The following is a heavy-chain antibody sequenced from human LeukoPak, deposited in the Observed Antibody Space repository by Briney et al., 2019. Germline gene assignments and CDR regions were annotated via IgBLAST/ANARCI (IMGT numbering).Heavy chain of an antibody. CDR2: IYYSGST. J-gene: IGHJ4*02. CDR1: GGSISSYY. Sequence: SETLSLTCTVSGGSISSYYWSWIRQPPGKGLEWIGYIYYSGSTNYNPSLKSRVTISVDTSKNQFSLKLSSVTAADTAVYYCARQGQQQFDYWGQGTLVTVSS. CDR3: ARQGQQQFDY. V-gene: IGHV4-59*08. D-gene: IGHD6-13*01.